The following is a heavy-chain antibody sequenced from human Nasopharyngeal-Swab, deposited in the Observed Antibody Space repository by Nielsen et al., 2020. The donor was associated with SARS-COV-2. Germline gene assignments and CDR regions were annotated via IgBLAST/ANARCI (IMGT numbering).Heavy chain of an antibody. CDR3: AKAMGSVYDTSGHYNAFDI. CDR2: ISGGVDST. Sequence: WIRQPPGKGLEWVSGISGGVDSTYYADSVKGRFTISRDNSKNTLYLLMNSLRVVDTAVYYCAKAMGSVYDTSGHYNAFDIWGQGTTVTVSS. V-gene: IGHV3-23*01. J-gene: IGHJ3*02. D-gene: IGHD3-22*01.